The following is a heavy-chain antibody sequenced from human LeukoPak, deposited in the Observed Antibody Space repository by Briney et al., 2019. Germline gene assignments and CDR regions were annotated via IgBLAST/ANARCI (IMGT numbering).Heavy chain of an antibody. D-gene: IGHD4-11*01. V-gene: IGHV1-46*01. J-gene: IGHJ6*02. CDR1: GYTFTSYY. CDR2: INPSGGST. CDR3: AREAAVTTQPAEYYYGMDV. Sequence: ASVKVSCKASGYTFTSYYMHWVRQAPGQGLEWMGIINPSGGSTSYAQKFQGRVTMTRDTSTSTVYMELSSLRSEDTAVYYCAREAAVTTQPAEYYYGMDVWGQGTTVTVSS.